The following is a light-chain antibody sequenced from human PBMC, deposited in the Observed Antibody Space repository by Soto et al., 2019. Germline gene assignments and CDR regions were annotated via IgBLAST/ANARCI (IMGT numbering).Light chain of an antibody. Sequence: QCVLTQPPSASGTPGQRVTISCSGGSSNIGSNYAYWYRQLPGTAPKLVIYANSQRPSGVPDRFSGSKSGTSASLAISGLRPEDESDYSCATWDDSLRGVLFGGGTKLTV. CDR3: ATWDDSLRGVL. V-gene: IGLV1-47*01. CDR2: ANS. J-gene: IGLJ2*01. CDR1: SSNIGSNY.